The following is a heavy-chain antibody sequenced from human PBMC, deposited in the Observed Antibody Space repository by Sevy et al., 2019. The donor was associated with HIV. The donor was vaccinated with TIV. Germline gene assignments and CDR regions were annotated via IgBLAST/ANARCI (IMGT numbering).Heavy chain of an antibody. CDR3: ARDPGLLSYYYDAQYFQH. Sequence: ASVKVSCKASRYTFTHYAVNWVRQAPGQGLEWMGWINTDTGNPTYAQGFTGRFVFSLDTSVSTAYLQISSLKAEDTAVYFCARDPGLLSYYYDAQYFQHWGQGTLVTVSS. D-gene: IGHD3-22*01. V-gene: IGHV7-4-1*02. J-gene: IGHJ1*01. CDR2: INTDTGNP. CDR1: RYTFTHYA.